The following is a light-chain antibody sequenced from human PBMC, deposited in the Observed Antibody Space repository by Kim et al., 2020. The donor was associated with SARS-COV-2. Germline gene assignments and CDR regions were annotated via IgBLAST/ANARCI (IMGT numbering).Light chain of an antibody. CDR2: RNS. CDR1: TPSMGSNY. CDR3: ATWDDSLSGLYV. J-gene: IGLJ1*01. V-gene: IGLV1-47*01. Sequence: GTHSCLGITPSMGSNYVTVYQQLPGMAPKPLIFRNSPGPPGVPDRFSGSESGTSASLAISGLRPEDEADYYCATWDDSLSGLYVFGTGTKVTVL.